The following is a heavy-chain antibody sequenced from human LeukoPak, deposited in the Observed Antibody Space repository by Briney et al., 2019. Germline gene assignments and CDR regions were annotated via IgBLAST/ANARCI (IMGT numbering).Heavy chain of an antibody. CDR1: GYTFGTYG. CDR2: ISTYNGDT. Sequence: ASVKVSCKASGYTFGTYGISWVRQAPGQGLEWMGWISTYNGDTNYAQNVQGRLTMTTDTSTSTAYMELRSLRSDDTAVYNCARETSGRDDPWGQGTLVIVSS. V-gene: IGHV1-18*01. D-gene: IGHD2-15*01. CDR3: ARETSGRDDP. J-gene: IGHJ5*02.